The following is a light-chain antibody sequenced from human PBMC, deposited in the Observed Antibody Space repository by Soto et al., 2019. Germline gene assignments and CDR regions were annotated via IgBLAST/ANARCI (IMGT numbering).Light chain of an antibody. CDR3: QSYDSSLTVV. CDR1: SSNIGGNS. CDR2: DDN. J-gene: IGLJ2*01. V-gene: IGLV1-51*01. Sequence: SVLTQPPSVSGAPGQRVTISCSGSSSNIGGNSVSWYQQLPGTAPKLLIYDDNKRPSGIPDRFSGSKSGTSASLDITGLQAEDEAEYFCQSYDSSLTVVFGGGTQLTVL.